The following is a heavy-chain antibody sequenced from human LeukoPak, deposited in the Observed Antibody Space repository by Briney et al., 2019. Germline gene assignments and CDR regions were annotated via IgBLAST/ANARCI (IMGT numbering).Heavy chain of an antibody. D-gene: IGHD4-23*01. CDR2: IHDSGKT. Sequence: TSETLSLTCTVCRRSSRSYYWSWLRQPPGKGLEWIGYIHDSGKTNYNPSLKSRVTLSLDTSKRQFSLKVSSVTAADTAVYYCARGQSLLGGDKPDWIDHWGQGTVVTVSS. V-gene: IGHV4-59*01. CDR3: ARGQSLLGGDKPDWIDH. CDR1: RRSSRSYY. J-gene: IGHJ5*02.